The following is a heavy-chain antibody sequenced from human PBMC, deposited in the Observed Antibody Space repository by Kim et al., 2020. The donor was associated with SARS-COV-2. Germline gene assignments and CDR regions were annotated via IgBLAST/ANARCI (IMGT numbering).Heavy chain of an antibody. Sequence: GSLRLSCAVSGFPFSDYYMSWIRQAPGKGLEWVSYISSSGSTIYYADPVKGRFTISRDNAKNSLYLQMNSLRAEDTAVFYCARENSHITIFGVVTRIGMVVWGQGTTVTVSS. CDR3: ARENSHITIFGVVTRIGMVV. D-gene: IGHD3-3*01. J-gene: IGHJ6*02. CDR2: ISSSGSTI. CDR1: GFPFSDYY. V-gene: IGHV3-11*01.